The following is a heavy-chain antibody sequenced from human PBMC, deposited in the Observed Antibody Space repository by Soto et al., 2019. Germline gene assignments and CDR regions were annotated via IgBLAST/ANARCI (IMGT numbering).Heavy chain of an antibody. Sequence: SETLSLTCAVYCGSFSGYYWSWIRQPPGKGLEWIGEINHSGSTNYNPSLKSRVTISVDTSKNQFSLKLSSVTAADTAVYYCARGKNVQLWLRNYYYGMDVWGQGTTVTVSS. CDR2: INHSGST. D-gene: IGHD5-18*01. CDR1: CGSFSGYY. J-gene: IGHJ6*02. V-gene: IGHV4-34*01. CDR3: ARGKNVQLWLRNYYYGMDV.